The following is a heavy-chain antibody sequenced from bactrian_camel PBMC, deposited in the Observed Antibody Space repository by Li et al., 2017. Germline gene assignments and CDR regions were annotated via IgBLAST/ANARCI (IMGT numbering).Heavy chain of an antibody. V-gene: IGHV3S53*01. CDR2: IDDVGSK. D-gene: IGHD2*01. J-gene: IGHJ4*01. Sequence: VQLVESGGGSVQEGGSLTLSCAAPVDSFYCMGWYRQAPGMEREAVAAIDDVGSKSYANFAKGRFTISRDNAKSTGYLQMNSLKSDDTALYYCARVRKWSGYFYDYWGQGTQVTV. CDR3: ARVRKWSGYFYDY. CDR1: VDSFYC.